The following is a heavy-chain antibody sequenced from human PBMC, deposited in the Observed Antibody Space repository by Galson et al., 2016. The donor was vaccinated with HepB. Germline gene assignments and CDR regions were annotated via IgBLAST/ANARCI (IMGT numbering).Heavy chain of an antibody. Sequence: SETLSLTCTVSDDSISSSSYYWGWIRQPPGKGLEWIGSFYYGGSTFYNPSLKSRVTISVDTSKNQFSLKGSSVTAADTAVYYCARHTYTRGAFDHWGQGRLVTVSS. CDR3: ARHTYTRGAFDH. CDR2: FYYGGST. D-gene: IGHD2-2*02. V-gene: IGHV4-39*01. J-gene: IGHJ5*02. CDR1: DDSISSSSYY.